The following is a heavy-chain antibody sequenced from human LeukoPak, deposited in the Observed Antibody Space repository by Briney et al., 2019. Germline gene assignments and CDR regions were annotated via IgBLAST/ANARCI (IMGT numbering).Heavy chain of an antibody. Sequence: GGSLRLSCAASGFTFSSYWMHWVRQAPGKGLVWVSRINSDGSITTYADSVRGRFTISRDNAKSTLYLQVNSLRAEDTAVYYCASSTQISKYADYWGQGALVTVSS. CDR2: INSDGSIT. J-gene: IGHJ4*02. D-gene: IGHD2-2*01. CDR1: GFTFSSYW. V-gene: IGHV3-74*01. CDR3: ASSTQISKYADY.